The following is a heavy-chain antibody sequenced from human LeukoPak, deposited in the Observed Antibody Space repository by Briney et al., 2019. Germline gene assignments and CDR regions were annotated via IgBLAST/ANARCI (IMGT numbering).Heavy chain of an antibody. CDR1: GGSFSGYY. D-gene: IGHD5-18*01. J-gene: IGHJ5*02. V-gene: IGHV4-34*01. CDR2: INHSGST. CDR3: ARGTGYANWFDP. Sequence: SETLSLTCAVYGGSFSGYYWSWIRQPPGKGLEWIGEINHSGSTNYNPSLKSRVTISVDTSKNQFSLKPSSVTAADTAVDYCARGTGYANWFDPWGQGTLVTVSS.